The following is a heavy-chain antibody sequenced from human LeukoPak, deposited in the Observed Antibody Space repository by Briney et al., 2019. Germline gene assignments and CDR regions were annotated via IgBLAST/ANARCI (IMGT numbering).Heavy chain of an antibody. CDR2: ISSSGSTI. Sequence: PGGSLRLSCAASGFTFSSYEMNWVRQAPGKGLEWVSYISSSGSTIYYADSVKGRFTISRDNAKNSLYLQMNSLRAEDTAVYYCARVFGELSHYMDVWGKGTTVIISS. J-gene: IGHJ6*03. D-gene: IGHD3-10*01. V-gene: IGHV3-48*03. CDR1: GFTFSSYE. CDR3: ARVFGELSHYMDV.